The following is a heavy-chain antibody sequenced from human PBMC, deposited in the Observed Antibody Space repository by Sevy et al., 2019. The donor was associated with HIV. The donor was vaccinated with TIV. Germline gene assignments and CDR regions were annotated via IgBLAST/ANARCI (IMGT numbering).Heavy chain of an antibody. CDR2: IFHSGTT. CDR3: ARVVPGVRGVGGNY. D-gene: IGHD3-10*01. V-gene: IGHV4-38-2*02. CDR1: GYSISSGYF. Sequence: KQSQTLSLTCTVSGYSISSGYFWGWIRQPPGKGLEWIGTIFHSGTTYYHPSLNSRVNISVDTSNNPYSLKLDSVTAADTAVYDCARVVPGVRGVGGNYWGQGTLVTVSS. J-gene: IGHJ4*02.